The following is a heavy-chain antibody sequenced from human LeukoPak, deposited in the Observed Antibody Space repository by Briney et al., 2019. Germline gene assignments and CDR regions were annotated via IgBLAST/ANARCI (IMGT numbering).Heavy chain of an antibody. D-gene: IGHD3-22*01. CDR1: GGSISSGDYY. J-gene: IGHJ3*02. V-gene: IGHV4-30-4*01. Sequence: SETLSLTCTVSGGSISSGDYYWSWIRQPPGKGLEWIGYIYYSGSTYYNPSLKSRVTISVDTSKNQFSLKLSSVTAADTAVYYCARVFINYYDSSGYGMKAFDIWGQGTMVTVSS. CDR2: IYYSGST. CDR3: ARVFINYYDSSGYGMKAFDI.